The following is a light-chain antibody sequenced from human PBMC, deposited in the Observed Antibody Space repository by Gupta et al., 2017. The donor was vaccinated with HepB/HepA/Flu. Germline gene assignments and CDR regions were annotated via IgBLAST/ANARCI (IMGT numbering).Light chain of an antibody. CDR2: EDN. Sequence: QSVLTQPPSVSAALGQKVTISCSGSSSNIGNNYVSWYQQLPGAAPKLLIDEDNKRPSGIPDRFSGYKSGTSATLGINVLQTGDEADYYCGKWASSLSAVGFGGGTKLTVL. J-gene: IGLJ2*01. CDR3: GKWASSLSAVG. V-gene: IGLV1-51*02. CDR1: SSNIGNNY.